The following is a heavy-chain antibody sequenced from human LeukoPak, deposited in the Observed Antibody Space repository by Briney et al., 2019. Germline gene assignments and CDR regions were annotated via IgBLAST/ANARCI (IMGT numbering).Heavy chain of an antibody. CDR1: GFTFSSYA. D-gene: IGHD2-15*01. J-gene: IGHJ4*02. V-gene: IGHV3-30*04. CDR2: IPYDGSNK. CDR3: ARGEYTATPPGYYFDY. Sequence: AGGSLRLSCAASGFTFSSYAMHRVRQAPGKGLEWVAVIPYDGSNKYYADSVKGRFTISRDNSKNTMYLQMNSLRAEDTAVYYCARGEYTATPPGYYFDYWGQGTLVTVSS.